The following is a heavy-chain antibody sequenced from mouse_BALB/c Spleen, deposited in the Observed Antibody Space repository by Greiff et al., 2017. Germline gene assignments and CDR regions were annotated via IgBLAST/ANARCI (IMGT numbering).Heavy chain of an antibody. Sequence: EVKLMESGAELVRPGALVKLSCKASGFNIKDYYMHWVKQRPEQGLEWIGWIDPENGNTIYDPKFQGKASITADTSSNTAYLQLSSLTSEDTAVYYCAFIYDGYQFAYWGQGTLVTVSA. CDR3: AFIYDGYQFAY. D-gene: IGHD2-3*01. CDR2: IDPENGNT. V-gene: IGHV14-1*02. CDR1: GFNIKDYY. J-gene: IGHJ3*01.